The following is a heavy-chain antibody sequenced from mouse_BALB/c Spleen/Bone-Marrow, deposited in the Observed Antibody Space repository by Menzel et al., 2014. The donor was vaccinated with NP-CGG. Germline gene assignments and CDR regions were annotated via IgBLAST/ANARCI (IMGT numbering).Heavy chain of an antibody. Sequence: QVQLKESGPGLVAPSQSLSITCTVSGFSLTSYGVHWVRQPPGKGLEWLGVIWAGGSTNYNSALMSRLSISKDNFKSQVFLKMNSLQTDDTAMYYCAREGSTMITTPFAYWGQGTLVTVSA. CDR2: IWAGGST. V-gene: IGHV2-9*02. CDR3: AREGSTMITTPFAY. CDR1: GFSLTSYG. J-gene: IGHJ3*01. D-gene: IGHD2-4*01.